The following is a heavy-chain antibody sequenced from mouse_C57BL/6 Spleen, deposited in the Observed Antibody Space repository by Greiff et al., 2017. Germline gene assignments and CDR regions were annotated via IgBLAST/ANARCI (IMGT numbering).Heavy chain of an antibody. CDR1: GYTFTSYW. CDR3: ARRNYYGSSWDY. J-gene: IGHJ2*01. Sequence: VQLQQPGAELVKPGASVKLSCKASGYTFTSYWMHWVKQRPGRGLEWIGRIDPNRGGTKYNEKFKSKATLTVDKPSSTAYMQLSSLTSEDSAVYYCARRNYYGSSWDYGGQGTTLTVSS. D-gene: IGHD1-1*01. CDR2: IDPNRGGT. V-gene: IGHV1-72*01.